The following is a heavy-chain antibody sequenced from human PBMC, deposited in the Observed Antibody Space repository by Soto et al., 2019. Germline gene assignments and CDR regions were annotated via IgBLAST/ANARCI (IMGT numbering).Heavy chain of an antibody. J-gene: IGHJ4*02. CDR1: GASISRYY. Sequence: SETLSLTCTVSGASISRYYWSWIRQSPGKGLEWIGYLYNTGSTIYNPSLKSRVTISVDTSKNQFSLKMNSVTAADTAVYYCARLYLVVSGNEVQSGRVDFDYWGQGTLVTVSS. CDR2: LYNTGST. V-gene: IGHV4-59*01. D-gene: IGHD2-15*01. CDR3: ARLYLVVSGNEVQSGRVDFDY.